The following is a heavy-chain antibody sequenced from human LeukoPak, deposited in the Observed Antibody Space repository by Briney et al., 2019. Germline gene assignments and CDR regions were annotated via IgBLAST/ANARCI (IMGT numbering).Heavy chain of an antibody. V-gene: IGHV1-8*01. D-gene: IGHD5-18*01. J-gene: IGHJ6*02. CDR1: GYTLTSYD. CDR3: ARDYTGMDYRYYGMDV. CDR2: MNPNSGNT. Sequence: ASVKVSCKASGYTLTSYDINWVRQATGQGLEWMGWMNPNSGNTGCAQKFQGRVTMTRNTSISTAYMELSSLRSEDTAVYYCARDYTGMDYRYYGMDVWGQGTTVTVSS.